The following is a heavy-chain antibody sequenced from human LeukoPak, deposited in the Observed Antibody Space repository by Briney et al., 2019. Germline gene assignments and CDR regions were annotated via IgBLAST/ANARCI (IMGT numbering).Heavy chain of an antibody. D-gene: IGHD3-16*01. Sequence: SETLSLTCTVSGGSISSGSYYWNWIRQPAGKELEWIGHMYTTGRTSYNPSLKSRVTISVDTSKNQFSLKLSSVTAADTAVYYCARWGVQWGSESDYWGQGTLVTVSS. CDR2: MYTTGRT. CDR1: GGSISSGSYY. V-gene: IGHV4-61*09. CDR3: ARWGVQWGSESDY. J-gene: IGHJ4*02.